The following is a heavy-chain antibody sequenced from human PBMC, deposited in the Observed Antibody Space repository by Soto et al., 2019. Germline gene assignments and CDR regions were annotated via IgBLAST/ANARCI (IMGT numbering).Heavy chain of an antibody. CDR3: ARDGGYYYDSSGYFDI. V-gene: IGHV3-53*01. CDR2: IYSGGST. Sequence: EVQLVESGGGLIQPGGSLRLSCAASGFIVSSNYMSWVRQAPGKGLEWVSVIYSGGSTYYAASVKGRFTISRDNSKNTLYLQMNSLRAEDTAVYYCARDGGYYYDSSGYFDIWGQGTMVTVSS. J-gene: IGHJ3*02. D-gene: IGHD3-22*01. CDR1: GFIVSSNY.